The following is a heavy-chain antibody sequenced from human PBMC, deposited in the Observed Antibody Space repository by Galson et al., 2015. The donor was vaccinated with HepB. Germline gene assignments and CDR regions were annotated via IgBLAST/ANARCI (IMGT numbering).Heavy chain of an antibody. CDR3: ATRNYYGDYSGFDY. Sequence: SLRLSCAASGFTFSSYAMSWVRQAPGKGLEWVSAISGSGGSTYYADSVKGRFTISRDNSKNTLYLQMNSLRAEDTAVYYCATRNYYGDYSGFDYWGQGTLVTVSS. D-gene: IGHD4-17*01. CDR2: ISGSGGST. CDR1: GFTFSSYA. V-gene: IGHV3-23*01. J-gene: IGHJ4*02.